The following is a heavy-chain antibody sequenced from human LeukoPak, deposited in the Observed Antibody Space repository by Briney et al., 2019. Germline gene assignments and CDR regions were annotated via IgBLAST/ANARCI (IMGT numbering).Heavy chain of an antibody. J-gene: IGHJ4*02. CDR1: GFTFSTYA. V-gene: IGHV3-23*01. CDR3: AKRRGAAAGTVFDY. CDR2: ISGNFIST. Sequence: GGSLRLSCAASGFTFSTYAMSWVRQAPGKGLEWVSGISGNFISTFYADSVKGRFTISRDNSKNTLYLQMNSLRPEDTAVYYCAKRRGAAAGTVFDYWGQGTLVTVSS. D-gene: IGHD6-13*01.